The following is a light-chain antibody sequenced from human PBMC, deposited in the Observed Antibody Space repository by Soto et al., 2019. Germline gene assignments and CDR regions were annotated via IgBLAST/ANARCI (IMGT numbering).Light chain of an antibody. CDR1: QSISIY. Sequence: EIVLTQSPATLSLSPGERATLSCRASQSISIYLAWYQQKPGQAPRLLIYDASHRATGIPARFSGRGSGTDFTLTISSLEPEDFAVYYCQQRTNWPPEITFGHRTPLEIK. CDR2: DAS. J-gene: IGKJ5*01. CDR3: QQRTNWPPEIT. V-gene: IGKV3-11*01.